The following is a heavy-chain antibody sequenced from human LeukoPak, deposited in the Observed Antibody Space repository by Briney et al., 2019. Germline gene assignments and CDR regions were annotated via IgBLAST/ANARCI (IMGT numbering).Heavy chain of an antibody. Sequence: GGSLRLSCAASGFTFSSYGMHWVRQAPGKGLEWVAFIRYDGSNKYYADSVKGRFTISRDNSKNTLYLQMNSLRAEDTAVYCCARGEDSSGYRNWFDPWGQGTLVTVSS. V-gene: IGHV3-30*02. CDR2: IRYDGSNK. CDR1: GFTFSSYG. D-gene: IGHD3-22*01. CDR3: ARGEDSSGYRNWFDP. J-gene: IGHJ5*02.